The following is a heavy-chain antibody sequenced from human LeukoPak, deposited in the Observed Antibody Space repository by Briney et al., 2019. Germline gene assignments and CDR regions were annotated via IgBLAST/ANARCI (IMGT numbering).Heavy chain of an antibody. V-gene: IGHV3-23*01. CDR3: VRGLVGIIHYAMDV. Sequence: GGSLRLSCAASGFTFSSHAMGWVRQAPGKGLEWVSSINERGDDTYYADSVKGRFTISRDNSKSTLFLQMNSLRAEDTAVYYCVRGLVGIIHYAMDVWGQGTTVTVSS. D-gene: IGHD6-6*01. CDR2: INERGDDT. J-gene: IGHJ6*02. CDR1: GFTFSSHA.